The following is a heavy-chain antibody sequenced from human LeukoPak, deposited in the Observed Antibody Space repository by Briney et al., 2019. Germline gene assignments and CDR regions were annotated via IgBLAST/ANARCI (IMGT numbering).Heavy chain of an antibody. J-gene: IGHJ4*02. D-gene: IGHD5-12*01. CDR2: ISGSGGST. CDR1: GFTFSSYA. V-gene: IGHV3-23*01. CDR3: AKVRGYSGYEPIDY. Sequence: GGSLRLSCAASGFTFSSYAMSWVRQAPGKGLEWVSAISGSGGSTYYADSVKGRFTISRDNSKNTLYLQMNSLRAEDTAVYYCAKVRGYSGYEPIDYWGQGTLVTASS.